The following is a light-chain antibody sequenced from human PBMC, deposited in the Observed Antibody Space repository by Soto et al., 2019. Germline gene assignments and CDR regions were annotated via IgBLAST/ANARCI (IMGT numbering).Light chain of an antibody. V-gene: IGLV2-11*01. Sequence: QSALTQPRSVSGSPGQSVTISCAGTSSDVGGYNYVSWYQQHPGKAPKLMIYDVSKRPSGGPDRFSGSKSGNTASLTISGLQAEDEADYYCCSYAGRYTYIFGTGTKVTVL. CDR3: CSYAGRYTYI. CDR2: DVS. J-gene: IGLJ1*01. CDR1: SSDVGGYNY.